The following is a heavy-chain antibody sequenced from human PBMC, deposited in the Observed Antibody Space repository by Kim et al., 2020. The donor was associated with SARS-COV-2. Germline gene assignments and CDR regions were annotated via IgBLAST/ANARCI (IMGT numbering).Heavy chain of an antibody. V-gene: IGHV4-30-4*01. CDR1: GGSISSGDYY. CDR2: IYYSGST. Sequence: SETLSLTCTVSGGSISSGDYYWSWIRQPPGKGLEWIGYIYYSGSTYYNPSLKSRVTISVDTSKNQFSLKLSSVNAADTAVYYCASGITMVQGDQWGAFDIWGQGTMVTVSS. CDR3: ASGITMVQGDQWGAFDI. D-gene: IGHD3-10*01. J-gene: IGHJ3*02.